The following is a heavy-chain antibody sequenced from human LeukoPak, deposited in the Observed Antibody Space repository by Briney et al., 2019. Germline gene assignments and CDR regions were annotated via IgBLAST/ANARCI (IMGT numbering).Heavy chain of an antibody. J-gene: IGHJ4*02. CDR3: ARDTPTLYYSGGSCYSDY. V-gene: IGHV3-7*01. CDR1: GFTFSSYW. Sequence: GGSLRLSCAASGFTFSSYWMSWVRQAPGKGLEWVANIKQDGSEKYYVDSVKGRFTISRDNAKNSLYLQMNSLRAEDTAVYYCARDTPTLYYSGGSCYSDYWGQGTLVTVSS. CDR2: IKQDGSEK. D-gene: IGHD2-15*01.